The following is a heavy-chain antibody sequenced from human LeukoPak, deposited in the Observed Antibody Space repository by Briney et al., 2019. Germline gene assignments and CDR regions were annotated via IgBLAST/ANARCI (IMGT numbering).Heavy chain of an antibody. Sequence: PSETLSLTCTVSGGSISSYYWSWIRQPPGKGLEWGGYIYSRGSTHYHPSLKPRLTISVHTSKNQFSLKLSSVTAADTAVYYCAITGYSSGWYWFDPWGQGTLVTVSS. J-gene: IGHJ5*02. V-gene: IGHV4-59*08. CDR2: IYSRGST. CDR3: AITGYSSGWYWFDP. D-gene: IGHD6-19*01. CDR1: GGSISSYY.